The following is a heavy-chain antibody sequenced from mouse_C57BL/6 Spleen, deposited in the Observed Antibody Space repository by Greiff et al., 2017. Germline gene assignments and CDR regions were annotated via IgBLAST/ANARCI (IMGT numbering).Heavy chain of an antibody. CDR3: TTKDSSGYWFAY. Sequence: VQLQQSGAELVRPGASVKLSCTASGFNIKDDYMHWVKQRPEQGPEWIGWIDPENGDTEYASKFQGKATITADTSSNTAYLQLSSLTSEDTAVYYCTTKDSSGYWFAYWGQGTLVTVSA. CDR1: GFNIKDDY. CDR2: IDPENGDT. J-gene: IGHJ3*01. D-gene: IGHD3-2*02. V-gene: IGHV14-4*01.